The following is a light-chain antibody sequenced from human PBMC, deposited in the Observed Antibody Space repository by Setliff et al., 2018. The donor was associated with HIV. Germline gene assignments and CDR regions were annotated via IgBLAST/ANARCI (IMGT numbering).Light chain of an antibody. CDR3: CSYTGSSSYV. CDR2: EIT. V-gene: IGLV2-23*02. CDR1: SSDIGRYIL. Sequence: QSVLTQPASVSGSPGQSITISCTGTSSDIGRYILVSWYQQHPGRAPKLILYEITKRPSGVSNRFSGSKSGNTASLTISGLQAEDEADYYCCSYTGSSSYVFGGGTKVTVL. J-gene: IGLJ1*01.